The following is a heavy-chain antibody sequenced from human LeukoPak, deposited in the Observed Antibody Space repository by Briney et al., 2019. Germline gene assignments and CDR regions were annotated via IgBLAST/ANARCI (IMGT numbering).Heavy chain of an antibody. V-gene: IGHV4-59*01. CDR1: GDSISSYY. CDR3: ASSRGIMTFDI. CDR2: IYYTGSA. Sequence: SETLSPTCTISGDSISSYYWSWIRQPPGKGLEWIGYIYYTGSADYNPSLRSRVTISVDTPKNQFSLKLSSVTAADTAVYYCASSRGIMTFDIWGQGTMVAVSS. J-gene: IGHJ3*02. D-gene: IGHD3-16*01.